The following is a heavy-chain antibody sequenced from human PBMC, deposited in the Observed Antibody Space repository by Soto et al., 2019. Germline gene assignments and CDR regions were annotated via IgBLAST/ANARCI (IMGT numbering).Heavy chain of an antibody. J-gene: IGHJ4*02. CDR3: ARDYYDSSGYLDY. CDR1: GFTFSSYG. D-gene: IGHD3-22*01. CDR2: IWYDGSNK. Sequence: QVQLVESGGGVVQPGRSLRLSCAASGFTFSSYGMHWVRQAPGKGLEWVAVIWYDGSNKYYADSVKGRFTISRDNSKNTLYLQMNSLRAEDTAVYYCARDYYDSSGYLDYWGQGTLVTVSS. V-gene: IGHV3-33*01.